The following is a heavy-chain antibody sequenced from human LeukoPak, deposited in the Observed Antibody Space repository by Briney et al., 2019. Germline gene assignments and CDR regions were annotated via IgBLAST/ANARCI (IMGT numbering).Heavy chain of an antibody. Sequence: PGGSLRLSCAASGFTFSSYAMSWVRQAPGKGLEWVSAISGSGGSTYYADSVKGRFTISRDNPKNTLYLQMNSLRAEDTAVYYCAKDSEGTTVTTASDYWGQGTLVTVSS. D-gene: IGHD4-17*01. CDR3: AKDSEGTTVTTASDY. V-gene: IGHV3-23*01. CDR2: ISGSGGST. J-gene: IGHJ4*02. CDR1: GFTFSSYA.